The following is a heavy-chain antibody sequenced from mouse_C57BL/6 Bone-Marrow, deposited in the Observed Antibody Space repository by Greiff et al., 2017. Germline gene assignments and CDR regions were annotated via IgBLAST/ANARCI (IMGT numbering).Heavy chain of an antibody. Sequence: QVQLQQSGAELARPGASVKLSCKASGYTFTSYGISWVKQRTGQGLEWIGEIYPRGGNTSYNEKFKGKDTLTADKSSSTAYMALRSLTSEDSAVXVVASWRARCWFAYWGQGTMVTVSA. D-gene: IGHD1-1*01. J-gene: IGHJ3*01. CDR1: GYTFTSYG. CDR3: ASWRARCWFAY. V-gene: IGHV1-81*01. CDR2: IYPRGGNT.